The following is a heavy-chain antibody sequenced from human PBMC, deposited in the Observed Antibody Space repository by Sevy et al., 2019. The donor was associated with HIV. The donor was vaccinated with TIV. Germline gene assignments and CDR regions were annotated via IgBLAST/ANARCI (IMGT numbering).Heavy chain of an antibody. CDR1: GLTFSSYA. J-gene: IGHJ5*02. D-gene: IGHD2-15*01. CDR2: ISYDGSDK. Sequence: GGSLRLSCAASGLTFSSYAMHWVRQAPGKGLEWVAVISYDGSDKYFADSVKGRFTISRDNSKNTLFLQMNSLRTEDTAMYYCARGPGVVAVAALNWFDPWGQGTLVTVSS. V-gene: IGHV3-30*04. CDR3: ARGPGVVAVAALNWFDP.